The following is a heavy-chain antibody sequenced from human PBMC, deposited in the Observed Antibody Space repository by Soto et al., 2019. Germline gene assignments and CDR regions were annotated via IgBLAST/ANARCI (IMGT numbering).Heavy chain of an antibody. V-gene: IGHV1-69*13. J-gene: IGHJ6*02. Sequence: SVKVSCKASGGTFSSYAISWVRQAPGQGLEWMGGIIPIFGTANYAQKFQGRVTITADESTSTAYMELSSLRSEDTAVYYCARDRAAAGTSANYGMDVWGQGTTVTVSS. D-gene: IGHD6-13*01. CDR2: IIPIFGTA. CDR1: GGTFSSYA. CDR3: ARDRAAAGTSANYGMDV.